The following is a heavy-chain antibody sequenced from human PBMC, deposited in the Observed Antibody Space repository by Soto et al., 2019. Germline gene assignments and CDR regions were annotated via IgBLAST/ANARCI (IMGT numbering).Heavy chain of an antibody. CDR3: ARDVRNTKFGY. CDR1: GYIFTGYY. CDR2: INPNSGGT. D-gene: IGHD1-1*01. V-gene: IGHV1-2*04. J-gene: IGHJ4*02. Sequence: ASMKVPCKASGYIFTGYYMHWVRQAPGQGLEWMGWINPNSGGTNYAQKFQGWVTMTRDTSISTAYMELSRLRSDDTAVYYCARDVRNTKFGYWGQGTLVTVPS.